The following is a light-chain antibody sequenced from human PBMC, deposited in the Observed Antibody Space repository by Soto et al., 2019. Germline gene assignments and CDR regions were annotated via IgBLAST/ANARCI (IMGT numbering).Light chain of an antibody. Sequence: QSVLTQPPSASGSPGQSVTISCTGTSSDVGGYNYVSWYQQYPGRAPKLMIYEVTKRPSGVPDRFSGSKSGNTASLTVSGLQAEDEADYYCSSYAASNNFYFVFGGGTQLNV. CDR1: SSDVGGYNY. V-gene: IGLV2-8*01. CDR3: SSYAASNNFYFV. CDR2: EVT. J-gene: IGLJ3*02.